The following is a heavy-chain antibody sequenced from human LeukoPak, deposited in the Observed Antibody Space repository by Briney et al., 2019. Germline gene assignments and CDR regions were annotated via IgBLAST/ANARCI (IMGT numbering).Heavy chain of an antibody. CDR2: IKKDGSEK. CDR1: GFTFSSYW. Sequence: GSLRLSCVGSGFTFSSYWMIWVRQAPGKGLEWVANIKKDGSEKYYVDSVKGRFTISRDNARNSVYPQMNSLRVDDTAVYYCATDSGPYDYWGQGTLVTVSS. J-gene: IGHJ4*02. V-gene: IGHV3-7*01. CDR3: ATDSGPYDY.